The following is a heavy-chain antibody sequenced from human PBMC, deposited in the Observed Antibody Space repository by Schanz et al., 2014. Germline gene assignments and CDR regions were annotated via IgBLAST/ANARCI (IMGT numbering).Heavy chain of an antibody. CDR2: IGNGGVTI. J-gene: IGHJ4*02. V-gene: IGHV3-11*04. Sequence: VHLLESGGGLVQPGGPLRLSCAASGFPFSDYFMAWIRQPPGRGLEWVSYIGNGGVTIYYADSVKGRFTISRDNAKNSLYLQMNSLRAEDTAVYYCARSRSGFYFDYWGQGTLVTVSS. D-gene: IGHD1-26*01. CDR1: GFPFSDYF. CDR3: ARSRSGFYFDY.